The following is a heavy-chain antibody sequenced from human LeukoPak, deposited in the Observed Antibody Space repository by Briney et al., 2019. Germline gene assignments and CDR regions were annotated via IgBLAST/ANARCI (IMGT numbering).Heavy chain of an antibody. V-gene: IGHV4-39*01. CDR3: ARLRDARWLLEY. CDR1: GDSVSSTSYY. CDR2: NLYSVTS. D-gene: IGHD5-12*01. Sequence: SETLSPTCSVSGDSVSSTSYYWGWIRQSPGKGLEWIASNLYSVTSYYNPSFMSRITISVDTSNNQLSLRLTSVTAADTAVYYCARLRDARWLLEYWGQGTLVTVSS. J-gene: IGHJ4*02.